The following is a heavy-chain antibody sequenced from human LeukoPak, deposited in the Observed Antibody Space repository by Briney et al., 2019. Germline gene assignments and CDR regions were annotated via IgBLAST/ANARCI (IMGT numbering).Heavy chain of an antibody. V-gene: IGHV4-34*01. D-gene: IGHD2-2*02. Sequence: SETLSLTCAVYGGSFSGYYWSWIRQPPGKGLEWIGEINHSGSTNYNPSLKSRVTISVDTSKNQFSLKLSSVSAADTAVYYCATGRYCSSTSCYTSYYYGMDVWGKGTTVTVSS. J-gene: IGHJ6*04. CDR1: GGSFSGYY. CDR2: INHSGST. CDR3: ATGRYCSSTSCYTSYYYGMDV.